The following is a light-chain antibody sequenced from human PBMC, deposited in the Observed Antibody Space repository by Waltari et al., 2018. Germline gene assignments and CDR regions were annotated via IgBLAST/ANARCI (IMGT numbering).Light chain of an antibody. Sequence: QTVVTQEPSLTVSPGGTVTLTCASSTGAVTSGYFPIWFQQKPGQAPRPLIYSTSNKHSWTPARFSGSLLGDKVALTLSGVQPEDEAEYYCLLYHKDAQLWVFGGGTKLTVL. CDR1: TGAVTSGYF. CDR2: STS. CDR3: LLYHKDAQLWV. V-gene: IGLV7-43*01. J-gene: IGLJ3*02.